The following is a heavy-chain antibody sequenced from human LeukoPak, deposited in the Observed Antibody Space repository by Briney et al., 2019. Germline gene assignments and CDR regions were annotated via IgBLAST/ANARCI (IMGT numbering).Heavy chain of an antibody. J-gene: IGHJ5*02. CDR2: LYSGGTT. CDR1: GVSVSNYY. Sequence: QPGGSLRLSCAASGVSVSNYYMSWVRQAPGKGLEWVSVLYSGGTTHYADSVKGRFTISRDNSKNTLFLQMDSLRPEDTAVYYCVRGTWFDPWGQGTQVTVSS. V-gene: IGHV3-53*01. D-gene: IGHD1-1*01. CDR3: VRGTWFDP.